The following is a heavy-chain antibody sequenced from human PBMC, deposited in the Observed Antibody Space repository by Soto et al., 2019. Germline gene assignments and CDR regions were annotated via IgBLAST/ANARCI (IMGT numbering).Heavy chain of an antibody. CDR2: IYYSGST. V-gene: IGHV4-39*02. CDR1: GGSISSSSYY. CDR3: AREGVNDLRAFDI. J-gene: IGHJ3*02. Sequence: SETLSLTCTVSGGSISSSSYYWGWIRQPPGKGLEWIGSIYYSGSTYYNPSLKSRVTISVDTSKNQFSLKLSSVTAADTAVYYCAREGVNDLRAFDIWGQGTMVTVSS. D-gene: IGHD3-16*01.